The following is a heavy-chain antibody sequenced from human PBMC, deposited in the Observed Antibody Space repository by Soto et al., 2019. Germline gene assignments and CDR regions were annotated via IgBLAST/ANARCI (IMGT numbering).Heavy chain of an antibody. CDR1: GGSISSSSYY. D-gene: IGHD3-10*01. V-gene: IGHV4-39*01. Sequence: SETLSLTCTVSGGSISSSSYYWGWIRQPPGKGLEWIGSIYYSGSTYYNPSLKSRVTISVDTSKNQFSLKLSSVTAADTAVYYCARHVLVLWFGESKGAFDIWGQGTMVTVSS. CDR2: IYYSGST. J-gene: IGHJ3*02. CDR3: ARHVLVLWFGESKGAFDI.